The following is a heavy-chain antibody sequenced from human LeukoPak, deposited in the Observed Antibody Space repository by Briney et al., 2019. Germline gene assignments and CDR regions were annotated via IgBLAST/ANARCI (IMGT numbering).Heavy chain of an antibody. D-gene: IGHD3-22*01. CDR1: GFTFSSYG. V-gene: IGHV3-30*02. Sequence: GGSLRLSWAASGFTFSSYGMHWVRQAPGKGLEWVAFIRYDGSNKYYADSVKGRCTISRDNSKHTLYLQMDSLRAEDTAVYYCAKGFRGWYYYDSSGYYVFDYWGQGTLVTVSS. CDR2: IRYDGSNK. J-gene: IGHJ4*02. CDR3: AKGFRGWYYYDSSGYYVFDY.